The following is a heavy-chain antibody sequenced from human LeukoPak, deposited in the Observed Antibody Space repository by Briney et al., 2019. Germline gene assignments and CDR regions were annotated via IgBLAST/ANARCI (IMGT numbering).Heavy chain of an antibody. CDR2: ISYDGSNK. V-gene: IGHV3-30*16. J-gene: IGHJ4*02. Sequence: PGGPRSPSCEAPGFTFGSYAMPGARQAPGKGLEWVAVISYDGSNKYYADSVKGRFTISRDNSKNTLYLQMNSLRAEDTAVYYCARGIAVAAGYFDYWGQGTLVTVSS. CDR3: ARGIAVAAGYFDY. D-gene: IGHD6-19*01. CDR1: GFTFGSYA.